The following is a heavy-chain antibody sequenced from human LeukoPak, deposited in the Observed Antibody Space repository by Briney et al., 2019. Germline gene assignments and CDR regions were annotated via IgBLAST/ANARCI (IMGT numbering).Heavy chain of an antibody. CDR1: GGTFSSYA. Sequence: SVKVSCKASGGTFSSYAISWVRQAPGQGLEWMGGIIPIFGTANYAQKFQGRVSLTTDTSTTTVFMELRSLTSDDTAVYYCARDRGFGDYVDDGADILDYWGQGTLVTVSS. CDR3: ARDRGFGDYVDDGADILDY. V-gene: IGHV1-69*05. CDR2: IIPIFGTA. D-gene: IGHD4-17*01. J-gene: IGHJ4*02.